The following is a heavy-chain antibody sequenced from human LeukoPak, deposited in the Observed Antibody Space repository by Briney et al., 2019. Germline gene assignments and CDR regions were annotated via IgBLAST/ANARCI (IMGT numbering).Heavy chain of an antibody. J-gene: IGHJ4*02. D-gene: IGHD3-22*01. Sequence: ASVKVSCKASGGTFISYAICWVRQAPGQGLEWMGGIYPIFGTANYAQKFQGGVTITTDESSSTAYMELRSLRSEDTAVHYCARGERGSSGYPPRYYFDFGGRGTQVIVSS. V-gene: IGHV1-69*05. CDR3: ARGERGSSGYPPRYYFDF. CDR2: IYPIFGTA. CDR1: GGTFISYA.